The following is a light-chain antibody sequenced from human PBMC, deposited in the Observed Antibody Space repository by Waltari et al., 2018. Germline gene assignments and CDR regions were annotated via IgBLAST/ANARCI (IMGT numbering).Light chain of an antibody. CDR2: EAS. CDR3: QQYNFLSVS. V-gene: IGKV1-5*03. CDR1: QSVSNW. J-gene: IGKJ1*01. Sequence: DIQMTQSPSTLSASVGDKVTITCRASQSVSNWLAWYQLKPGKAPKLLIYEASTLDSGVPSRFSGTGSETEFSLTITSRQPDDFGSYYCQQYNFLSVSFGQGTKVEVK.